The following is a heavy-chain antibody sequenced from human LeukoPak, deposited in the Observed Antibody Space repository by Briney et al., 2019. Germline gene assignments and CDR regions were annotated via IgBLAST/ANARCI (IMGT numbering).Heavy chain of an antibody. CDR2: ISGANGDT. V-gene: IGHV1-18*01. D-gene: IGHD1-1*01. CDR1: GYTFTTYS. CDR3: ARAGSYYYMDV. J-gene: IGHJ6*03. Sequence: GASVKVSCKASGYTFTTYSITWVRQAPGQGLEWMGWISGANGDTNYAEKFQGRITMTTDSSTSTAYMELRSLRLDDTAVYYCARAGSYYYMDVWGKGTTVTVSS.